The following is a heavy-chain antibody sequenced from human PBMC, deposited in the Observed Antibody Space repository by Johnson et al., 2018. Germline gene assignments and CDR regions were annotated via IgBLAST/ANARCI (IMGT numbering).Heavy chain of an antibody. CDR1: GFTLSSYA. CDR3: AKDLQGISYIFDI. D-gene: IGHD2-21*01. V-gene: IGHV3-33*06. CDR2: LWYDGSNK. J-gene: IGHJ3*02. Sequence: QVQLVESGGGVVQPGRSLRVSCAASGFTLSSYAMHWVRQAPGKGLEWVAVLWYDGSNKYYVDSVKGRFTISRDNSKNTVYLQMNSLRAEDTAVYYCAKDLQGISYIFDIWGQGTLVTVSS.